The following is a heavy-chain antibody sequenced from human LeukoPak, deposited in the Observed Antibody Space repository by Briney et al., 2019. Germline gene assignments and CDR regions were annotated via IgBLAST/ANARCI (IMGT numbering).Heavy chain of an antibody. CDR3: ATDRTGYSTSWYYFDY. CDR2: VDPKDGET. Sequence: GASVKVSCKVSGYTFTDDYMHWVQQAPGKGLEWMGLVDPKDGETAYAEKFQGRVTITADTSTDTVYMELTNLRSEDTALYYCATDRTGYSTSWYYFDYWAREPWSPSPQ. CDR1: GYTFTDDY. D-gene: IGHD6-13*01. V-gene: IGHV1-69-2*01. J-gene: IGHJ4*02.